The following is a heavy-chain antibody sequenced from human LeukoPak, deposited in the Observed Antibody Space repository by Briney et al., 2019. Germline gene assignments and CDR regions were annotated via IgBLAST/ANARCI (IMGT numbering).Heavy chain of an antibody. D-gene: IGHD3-10*01. CDR3: AKGTDSNGVKGFGDSPL. V-gene: IGHV3-23*01. CDR2: ISASCGST. CDR1: GFTFSSYA. Sequence: GGSLRLSCAASGFTFSSYAMVCVRQSPGKALEGVSAISASCGSTYYADSVKGRSTSSRDNSKSTLYLQLNTLRVEDTALYYCAKGTDSNGVKGFGDSPLGGQGTLVTVSS. J-gene: IGHJ4*02.